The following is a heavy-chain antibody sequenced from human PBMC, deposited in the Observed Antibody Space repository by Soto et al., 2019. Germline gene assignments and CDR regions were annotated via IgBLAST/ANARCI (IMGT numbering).Heavy chain of an antibody. CDR2: IIPIFGTA. V-gene: IGHV1-69*06. Sequence: SVKVSCQASGGTFSSYAISWVRPAPGQGLEWMGGIIPIFGTANYAQKFQGRVTITADKSTSTAYMELSSLRSEDTAVYYCASGSTWEDPTKLHMPLTPWGQGTLVTVSS. CDR3: ASGSTWEDPTKLHMPLTP. CDR1: GGTFSSYA. J-gene: IGHJ5*02. D-gene: IGHD3-10*01.